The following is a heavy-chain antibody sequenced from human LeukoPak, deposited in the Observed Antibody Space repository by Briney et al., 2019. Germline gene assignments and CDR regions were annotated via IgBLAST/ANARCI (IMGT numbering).Heavy chain of an antibody. Sequence: GGSVRLSCAASGFTFSNYWMTWFLQTPGKGLEWVGNIKQDGSEKYYVDSVKGRFTISRDNAKNSLYLQMNSLRVEDTAIYYCARDYVWGSSESDYWGQGTLVTVSS. J-gene: IGHJ4*02. CDR3: ARDYVWGSSESDY. V-gene: IGHV3-7*01. CDR1: GFTFSNYW. CDR2: IKQDGSEK. D-gene: IGHD7-27*01.